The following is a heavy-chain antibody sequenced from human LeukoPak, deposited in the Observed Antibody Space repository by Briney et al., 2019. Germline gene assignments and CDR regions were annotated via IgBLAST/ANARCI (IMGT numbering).Heavy chain of an antibody. J-gene: IGHJ6*02. CDR2: INPNSGGT. D-gene: IGHD2-21*02. CDR3: AREMVTPYYYGMDV. Sequence: APVKVSCKASGYTFTGYYMHWVRQAPGQGLEWMGWINPNSGGTNYAQKFQGRVTMTRDTSISTAYMELSRLRSDDTAVYYCAREMVTPYYYGMDVWGQGTTVTVSS. CDR1: GYTFTGYY. V-gene: IGHV1-2*02.